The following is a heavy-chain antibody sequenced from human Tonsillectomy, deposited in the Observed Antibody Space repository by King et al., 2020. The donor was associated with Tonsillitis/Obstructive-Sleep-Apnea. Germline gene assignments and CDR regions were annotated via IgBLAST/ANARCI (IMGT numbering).Heavy chain of an antibody. CDR2: SSYKSEWYN. Sequence: VQLQQSGPGLVKPSQTLSLTCAISGDSVSSNSAAWNWLRQSPSSGLEWLGRSSYKSEWYNDYAVSVRGRITINPDTSKNQFSLQLNSVTPEDTAVYYCARVRFNNNYSYHYMDVWGKGTPVTVSS. V-gene: IGHV6-1*01. CDR1: GDSVSSNSAA. D-gene: IGHD1-14*01. CDR3: ARVRFNNNYSYHYMDV. J-gene: IGHJ6*03.